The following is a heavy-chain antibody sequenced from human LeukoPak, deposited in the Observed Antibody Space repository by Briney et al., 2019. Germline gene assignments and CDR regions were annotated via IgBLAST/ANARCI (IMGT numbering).Heavy chain of an antibody. D-gene: IGHD3-22*01. CDR1: GFTFSSYA. CDR2: ISGSGDNT. Sequence: GGSLRLSCAASGFTFSSYAMSWVRRAPGKGLEWVSGISGSGDNTYYADSVKGRFTISRDNSKNTLYVQVNSLGTEDTAAYYCAKGSYYDSSGSFYFDYWGQGTLVTASS. CDR3: AKGSYYDSSGSFYFDY. J-gene: IGHJ4*02. V-gene: IGHV3-23*01.